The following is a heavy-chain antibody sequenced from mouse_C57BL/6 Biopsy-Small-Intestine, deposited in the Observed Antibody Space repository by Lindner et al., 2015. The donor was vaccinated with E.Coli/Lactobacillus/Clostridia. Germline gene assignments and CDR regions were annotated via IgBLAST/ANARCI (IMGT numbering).Heavy chain of an antibody. Sequence: SVKVSCKASGYTFTSYGISWVRQAPGQGLEWMGWISVYNGKTNYAQKVQGRVTMTTDTSTGTAYMELRSLRSDDTAVYYCARSDFWSGYYYYFDYWGQGTLVTVSS. CDR1: GYTFTSYG. CDR3: ARSDFWSGYYYYFDY. D-gene: IGHD1-1*01. J-gene: IGHJ2*01. V-gene: IGHV1-7*01. CDR2: ISVYNGKT.